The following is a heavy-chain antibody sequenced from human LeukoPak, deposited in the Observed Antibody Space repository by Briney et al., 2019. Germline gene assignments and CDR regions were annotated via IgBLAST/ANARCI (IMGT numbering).Heavy chain of an antibody. Sequence: SETLSLTCAVYGGSFSGYYWSWIRQPPGKGLEWIREINHSGSTNYNPSLKSRVTISVDTSKNQFSLKLSSVTAADTAVYYCAGYYGSGSYYGWFDPWGQGTLVTVSS. J-gene: IGHJ5*02. CDR1: GGSFSGYY. CDR3: AGYYGSGSYYGWFDP. D-gene: IGHD3-10*01. CDR2: INHSGST. V-gene: IGHV4-34*01.